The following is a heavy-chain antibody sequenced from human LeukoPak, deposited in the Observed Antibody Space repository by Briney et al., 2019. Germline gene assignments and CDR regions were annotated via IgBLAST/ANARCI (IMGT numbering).Heavy chain of an antibody. CDR1: GGSFSGYY. J-gene: IGHJ4*02. D-gene: IGHD6-19*01. Sequence: SETLSLTCAVYGGSFSGYYWSWICQPPGKGLEWIGEINHSGSTNYNPSLKSRVTISVDTSKNQFSLKLTSVTAADTAVYYCARAGSGYRDWGQGTLVTVSS. CDR2: INHSGST. V-gene: IGHV4-34*01. CDR3: ARAGSGYRD.